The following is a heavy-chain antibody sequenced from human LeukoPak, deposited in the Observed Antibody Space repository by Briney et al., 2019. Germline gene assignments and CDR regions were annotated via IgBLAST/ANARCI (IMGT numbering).Heavy chain of an antibody. CDR3: AKDRGGFLVVPDSLFDY. J-gene: IGHJ4*02. CDR1: GFTFSSYG. D-gene: IGHD2-2*01. CDR2: ISYDGSNK. V-gene: IGHV3-30*18. Sequence: GRSLRLSCAASGFTFSSYGMHWVRQAPGKGLEWVAVISYDGSNKYYADSEKGRSTISRDNSKNTLYLQMNSLRAEDTAVYYCAKDRGGFLVVPDSLFDYWGQGTLVTVSS.